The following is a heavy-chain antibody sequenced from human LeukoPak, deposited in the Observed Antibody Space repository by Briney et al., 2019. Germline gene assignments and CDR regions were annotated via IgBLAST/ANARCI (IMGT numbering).Heavy chain of an antibody. D-gene: IGHD3-9*01. J-gene: IGHJ4*02. V-gene: IGHV4-39*07. CDR3: ARVLGHYDILTRAFDY. CDR1: GGSISSSSYY. CDR2: IYYSGST. Sequence: SETLSLTCTVSGGSISSSSYYWGWIRQPPGKGLEWIGSIYYSGSTYYNPSLKSRVTISVDTSKNQFSLKLSSVTAADTAVYYCARVLGHYDILTRAFDYWGQGTLVTVSS.